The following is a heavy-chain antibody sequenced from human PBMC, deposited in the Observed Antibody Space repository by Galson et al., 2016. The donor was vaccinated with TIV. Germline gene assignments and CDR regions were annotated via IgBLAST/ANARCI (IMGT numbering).Heavy chain of an antibody. J-gene: IGHJ5*02. Sequence: SLRLSCAASGFSFSTYTVAWVRQAPGKAPFWVSIINYSGVITYYADSVKGRFSISRDNSKNMLHLQMNSLRVEDTAVYYCSLTNWFNPWGQGTLVTVSS. CDR3: SLTNWFNP. CDR2: INYSGVIT. V-gene: IGHV3-23*01. CDR1: GFSFSTYT. D-gene: IGHD1-1*01.